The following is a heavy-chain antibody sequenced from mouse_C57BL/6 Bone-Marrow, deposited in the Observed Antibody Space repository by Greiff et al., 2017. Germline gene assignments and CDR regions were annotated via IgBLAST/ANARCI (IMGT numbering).Heavy chain of an antibody. CDR2: IYPGDGDT. CDR3: TTAGYDRGWYFDV. V-gene: IGHV1-80*01. CDR1: GYAFSSYR. Sequence: QVQLKESGAELVKPGASVKISCKASGYAFSSYRMNWVKQRPGKGLEWIGQIYPGDGDTYYNGKFKGKATLTADKSSRTVYMQLSSLTSEDSSVYFCTTAGYDRGWYFDVWGTGTTVTVSS. J-gene: IGHJ1*03. D-gene: IGHD2-2*01.